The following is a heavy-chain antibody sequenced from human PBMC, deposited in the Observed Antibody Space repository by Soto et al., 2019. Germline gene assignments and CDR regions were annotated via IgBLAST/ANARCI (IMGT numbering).Heavy chain of an antibody. V-gene: IGHV1-18*01. D-gene: IGHD3-9*01. Sequence: QIQLIQSGPEVKKPGASLKVSCKASGYTFRTSVITWVRQAPGQGLEWVGWISADNDNTNYAQKLQGRVTLNIDTSTTSAYMELGSLRFDDTAVYYCARASHYDTWTSYDSYYYYMDVWGEGTAVTVS. CDR2: ISADNDNT. J-gene: IGHJ6*03. CDR3: ARASHYDTWTSYDSYYYYMDV. CDR1: GYTFRTSV.